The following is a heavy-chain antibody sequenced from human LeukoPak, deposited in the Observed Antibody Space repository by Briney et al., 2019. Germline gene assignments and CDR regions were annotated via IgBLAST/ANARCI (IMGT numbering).Heavy chain of an antibody. Sequence: GASVKVSCKASGGTFSSYAISWVRQAPGQGLEWMGGIIPIFGTANYAQKFQGRVTITADESTSTAYMELSSLRSEDTAVFYCPLGYCSGGSCYRIYYYYMDVWGKGTTVTVSS. V-gene: IGHV1-69*13. CDR2: IIPIFGTA. J-gene: IGHJ6*03. D-gene: IGHD2-15*01. CDR1: GGTFSSYA. CDR3: PLGYCSGGSCYRIYYYYMDV.